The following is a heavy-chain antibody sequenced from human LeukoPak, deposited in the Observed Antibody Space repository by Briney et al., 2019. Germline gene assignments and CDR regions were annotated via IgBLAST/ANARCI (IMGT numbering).Heavy chain of an antibody. CDR1: GFXFSSYW. V-gene: IGHV3-74*01. CDR2: IYIDGSST. Sequence: GGSLRLSCAASGFXFSSYWMHWVRQAPGKGLVWVSRIYIDGSSTSYADSVKGRFTISRDNAKNTLYLQMNSLRDEDTAVYYCARGLDGSFDYWGLGTLVTVSS. J-gene: IGHJ4*02. D-gene: IGHD1-14*01. CDR3: ARGLDGSFDY.